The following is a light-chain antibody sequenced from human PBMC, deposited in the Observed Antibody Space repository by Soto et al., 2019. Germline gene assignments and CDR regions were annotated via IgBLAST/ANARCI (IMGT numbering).Light chain of an antibody. Sequence: QPVLTQPPSASGTPGQRVTISCSGSSSSIGSNTVNWYQQLPGTAPKLLIYSNNQRPSGVPDRFSGSKSGTSASLAISGLQSEDEAEYFCAAWDDSVNGEVFGGGTKLTVL. CDR1: SSSIGSNT. V-gene: IGLV1-44*01. CDR2: SNN. J-gene: IGLJ2*01. CDR3: AAWDDSVNGEV.